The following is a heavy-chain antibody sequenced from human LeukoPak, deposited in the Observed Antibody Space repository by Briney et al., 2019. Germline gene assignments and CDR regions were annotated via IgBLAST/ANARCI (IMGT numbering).Heavy chain of an antibody. CDR3: ARDLRSWSNS. V-gene: IGHV3-74*01. D-gene: IGHD6-13*01. CDR1: GFSFSSYW. Sequence: GGSLRLSCAASGFSFSSYWMHWVRQAPGKGLVWVSRINGDGSFTNYADSVKGRFTISRDNAKNTVDLQMNTLTAEDTAVYYCARDLRSWSNSWGQGTLVTVSS. J-gene: IGHJ4*02. CDR2: INGDGSFT.